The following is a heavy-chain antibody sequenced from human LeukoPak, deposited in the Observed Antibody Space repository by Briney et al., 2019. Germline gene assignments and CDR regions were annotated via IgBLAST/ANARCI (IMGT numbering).Heavy chain of an antibody. D-gene: IGHD6-13*01. J-gene: IGHJ4*02. V-gene: IGHV1-2*02. Sequence: GASVKVSCKASGYTFTGYYMHWVRQAPGQGLEWMGWINPNSGGTNYAQKFQGRVTMTRDTSISTAYMELSRLRSDDTAVYYCARVPIAAAGTLFDSWGQGTLVTVSS. CDR3: ARVPIAAAGTLFDS. CDR2: INPNSGGT. CDR1: GYTFTGYY.